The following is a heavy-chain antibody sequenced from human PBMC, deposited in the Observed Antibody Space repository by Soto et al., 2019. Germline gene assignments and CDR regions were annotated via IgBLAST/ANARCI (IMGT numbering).Heavy chain of an antibody. CDR1: GFTFSSYG. CDR2: ISHDGGNR. Sequence: QVQLVESGGGVVQPGRSLRLSCAASGFTFSSYGMYWVRQAPGKGLECVAYISHDGGNRYSADSVKGRFTIFRDNSKNTLYLQMNSLGCEDGAVYYCAKDRRDGYFDNWGQGTLVTVSS. J-gene: IGHJ4*02. V-gene: IGHV3-30*18. CDR3: AKDRRDGYFDN.